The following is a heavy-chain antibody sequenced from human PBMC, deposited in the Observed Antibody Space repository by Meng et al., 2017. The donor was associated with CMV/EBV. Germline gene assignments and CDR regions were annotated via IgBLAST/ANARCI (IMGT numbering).Heavy chain of an antibody. CDR1: GFTFDDYA. Sequence: GGSLRLSCAASGFTFDDYAMHWVRQAPGKGLEWVSGISWNSGSIGYADSVKGRFTISRDNAKNTLYLQMNSLRAEDTAVYYCARDIVVVPAATELYYYYYGMDVWGQGTTVTVSS. D-gene: IGHD2-2*01. J-gene: IGHJ6*02. CDR2: ISWNSGSI. V-gene: IGHV3-9*01. CDR3: ARDIVVVPAATELYYYYYGMDV.